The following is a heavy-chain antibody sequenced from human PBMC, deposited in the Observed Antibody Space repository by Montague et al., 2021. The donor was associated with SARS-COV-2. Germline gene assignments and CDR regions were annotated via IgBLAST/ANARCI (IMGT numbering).Heavy chain of an antibody. D-gene: IGHD6-19*01. CDR2: LYTSGST. J-gene: IGHJ6*02. Sequence: ETLSLTCSVSGGSISNYYWTWIRQPAGKGLEWIGRLYTSGSTTYNPSLKSRVTMSVDTSKNQFSLNVTSVTAADTAIYYCARESGYSSGWRYYYGMDVWGQGTTVTVS. CDR1: GGSISNYY. V-gene: IGHV4-4*07. CDR3: ARESGYSSGWRYYYGMDV.